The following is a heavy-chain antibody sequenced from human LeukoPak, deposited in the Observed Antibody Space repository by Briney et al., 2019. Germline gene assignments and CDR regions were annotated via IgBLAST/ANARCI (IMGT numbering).Heavy chain of an antibody. D-gene: IGHD6-25*01. V-gene: IGHV3-53*05. CDR3: SKPYSSASHYYYGLDV. CDR2: IYSGGST. CDR1: GFTVSSNY. Sequence: GGSLRLSCAASGFTVSSNYMSWVRQAPGKGLEWVSVIYSGGSTYYADSVKGRFTISRDNSKNTLYLQMNSLRAEDTAVYYSSKPYSSASHYYYGLDVWGQGTTVTVSS. J-gene: IGHJ6*02.